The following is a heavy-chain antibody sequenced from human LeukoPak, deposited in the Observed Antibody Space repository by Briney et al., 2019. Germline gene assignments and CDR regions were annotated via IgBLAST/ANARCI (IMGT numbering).Heavy chain of an antibody. CDR2: ISSSGSTI. CDR3: ARCRGYSSSWYTH. CDR1: GFTVSSNY. D-gene: IGHD6-13*01. Sequence: GGSLRLSCAASGFTVSSNYMSWVRQAPGRGLEWVSYISSSGSTIYYADSVKGRFTISRDNAKNSLYLQMNSLRAEDTAVYYCARCRGYSSSWYTHWGQGTLVTVSS. J-gene: IGHJ4*02. V-gene: IGHV3-11*01.